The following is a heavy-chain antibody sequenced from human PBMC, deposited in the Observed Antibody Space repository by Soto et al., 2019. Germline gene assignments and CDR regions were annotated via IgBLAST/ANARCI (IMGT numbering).Heavy chain of an antibody. D-gene: IGHD3-9*01. V-gene: IGHV1-18*01. CDR2: ISAYNGNT. Sequence: ASVKVSCKASGYTFTSYGISCVRQAPGQGLEWMGWISAYNGNTNYAQKLQVRGTMSTDTSTSTACMELRSLRSDDTAGSYCARGKADDILTGYYFNWFDPWGQGTLVTVTS. CDR1: GYTFTSYG. CDR3: ARGKADDILTGYYFNWFDP. J-gene: IGHJ5*02.